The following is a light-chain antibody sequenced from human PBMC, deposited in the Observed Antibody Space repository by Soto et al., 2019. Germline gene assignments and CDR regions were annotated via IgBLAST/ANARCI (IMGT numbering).Light chain of an antibody. V-gene: IGKV3-20*01. CDR2: GVS. J-gene: IGKJ1*01. Sequence: ETVLTQSPGTLSLSPGERATLSCRASQSVRSSYLAWYQQKLGQAPRLLIYGVSNRATGIPDRFSGSGSGTDFTLTISRLESEDFAVYYCQQYCTSPRTFGQGTKVEIK. CDR1: QSVRSSY. CDR3: QQYCTSPRT.